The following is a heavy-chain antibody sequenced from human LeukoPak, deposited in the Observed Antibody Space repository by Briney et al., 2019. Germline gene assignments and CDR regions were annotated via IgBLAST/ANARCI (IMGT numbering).Heavy chain of an antibody. CDR2: ISSSGSTI. J-gene: IGHJ6*03. D-gene: IGHD6-13*01. Sequence: GGSLRLSCAASGFTFSDYYMSWIRQAPGKGLEWVSYISSSGSTIYYADSVKGRFTISRDNAKNSLYLQMNSLRAEDTAVCYCARDTVWQLVRPYYYYYMDVWGKGTTVTNSS. CDR3: ARDTVWQLVRPYYYYYMDV. V-gene: IGHV3-11*01. CDR1: GFTFSDYY.